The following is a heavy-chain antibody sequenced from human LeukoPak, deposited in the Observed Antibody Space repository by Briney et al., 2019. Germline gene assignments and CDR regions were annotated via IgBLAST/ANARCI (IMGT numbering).Heavy chain of an antibody. V-gene: IGHV3-69-1*02. J-gene: IGHJ5*02. CDR2: ISSTNAI. Sequence: GGSLRLSCSASGFAFGIYALNWFRHTPGKGLEWPSYISSTNAIYYADSVKGRFTISRDNAKESLYLQMNSLRAEDTAVYYCATDGAGFDTWGQGVLVTVSS. CDR1: GFAFGIYA. CDR3: ATDGAGFDT.